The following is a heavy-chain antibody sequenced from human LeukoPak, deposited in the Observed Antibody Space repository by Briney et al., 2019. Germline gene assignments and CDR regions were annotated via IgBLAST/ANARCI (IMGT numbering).Heavy chain of an antibody. CDR1: GFTFSSYA. V-gene: IGHV3-30-3*01. Sequence: GGSLRLSCAASGFTFSSYAMHWVRQAPGKGLEWVAVISYDGSNKYYADSVKGLFTISRDNSKNTLYLQMNSLRAEDTAVYYCATSITMVRGVIIKGIDYWGQGTLVTVSS. J-gene: IGHJ4*02. CDR2: ISYDGSNK. CDR3: ATSITMVRGVIIKGIDY. D-gene: IGHD3-10*01.